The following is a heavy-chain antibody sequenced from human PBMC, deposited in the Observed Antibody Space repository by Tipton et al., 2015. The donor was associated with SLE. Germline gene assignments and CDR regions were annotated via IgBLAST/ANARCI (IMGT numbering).Heavy chain of an antibody. CDR1: GGSISTSH. CDR3: ARAGPGYCSSTSCLDV. V-gene: IGHV4-59*12. J-gene: IGHJ6*04. Sequence: VKPSETLSLTCSVSGGSISTSHWSWIRQPPGGGLEWLGFIYSRGSSSYNPSLKSRVTISVDTSKNQFSLKLSSVTAADTAVYYCARAGPGYCSSTSCLDVWGKGTTVTVSS. CDR2: IYSRGSS. D-gene: IGHD2-2*01.